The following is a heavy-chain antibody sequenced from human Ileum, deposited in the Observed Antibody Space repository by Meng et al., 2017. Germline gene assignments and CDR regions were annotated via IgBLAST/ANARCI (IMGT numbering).Heavy chain of an antibody. CDR3: ARDYYDSSGSPHDAFDI. Sequence: SLKISCAASGFTFSSYGMHWVRQAPGKGLEWVAVIWYDGSNKYYADSVKGRFTISRDNSKNTLYLQMNSLRAEDTAVYYCARDYYDSSGSPHDAFDIWGQGTMVTVSS. CDR1: GFTFSSYG. V-gene: IGHV3-33*01. CDR2: IWYDGSNK. J-gene: IGHJ3*02. D-gene: IGHD3-22*01.